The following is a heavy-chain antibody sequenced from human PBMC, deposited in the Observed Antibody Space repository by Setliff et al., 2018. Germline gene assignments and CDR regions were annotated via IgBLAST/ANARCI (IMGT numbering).Heavy chain of an antibody. CDR1: GGSISSSSYY. CDR3: ARRATYYNFWSGYYDY. Sequence: PSETLSLTCTVSGGSISSSSYYWGWIRQPPGKGLEWIGSIYYSGSTYYNPSLKSRVTISVDTSKNQFSLKLSSVTAADTAVYCCARRATYYNFWSGYYDYWGQGTLVTVSS. D-gene: IGHD3-3*01. CDR2: IYYSGST. V-gene: IGHV4-39*07. J-gene: IGHJ4*02.